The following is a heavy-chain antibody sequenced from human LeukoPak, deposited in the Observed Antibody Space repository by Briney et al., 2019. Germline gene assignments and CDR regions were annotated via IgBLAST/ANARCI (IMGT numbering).Heavy chain of an antibody. CDR2: ISAYSGNT. V-gene: IGHV1-18*01. CDR3: ARGLRDYDVLTGPLDY. J-gene: IGHJ4*02. CDR1: GYTFSRYG. D-gene: IGHD3-9*01. Sequence: ASVKVSCKASGYTFSRYGISWVRQAPGQGLEWMGWISAYSGNTNYAQKLQGRVTMTTDTSTSTAYMELGSLRSDDTAVYFCARGLRDYDVLTGPLDYWGQGTLVTVSS.